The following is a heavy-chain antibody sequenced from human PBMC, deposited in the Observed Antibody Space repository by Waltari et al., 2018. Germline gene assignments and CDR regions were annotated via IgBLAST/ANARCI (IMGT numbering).Heavy chain of an antibody. CDR1: GFTFSSYG. CDR2: IRDDGSNK. J-gene: IGHJ4*02. CDR3: AKEGITMVQGVY. V-gene: IGHV3-30*02. D-gene: IGHD3-10*01. Sequence: QVQLVESGGGVVQPGGSLRLSCAASGFTFSSYGMHWVRQAPGKGLEWVAFIRDDGSNKYYADSVKGRFTISRDNSKNTLYLQMNSLRAEDTAVYYCAKEGITMVQGVYWGQGTLVTVSS.